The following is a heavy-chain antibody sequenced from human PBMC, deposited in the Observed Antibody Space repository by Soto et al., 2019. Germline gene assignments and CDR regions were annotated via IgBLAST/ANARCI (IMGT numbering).Heavy chain of an antibody. CDR2: ITSRSSAI. Sequence: GGSLRLSCTASGFTFSTYSMNWVRQAPGKGPEWVSYITSRSSAIYYADSVKGRFTISRDNAKNSLSLQMNDLSTEDTAFYYCARSSSGWAYFFDYWGQGTLVTVSS. CDR3: ARSSSGWAYFFDY. J-gene: IGHJ4*02. CDR1: GFTFSTYS. D-gene: IGHD6-19*01. V-gene: IGHV3-48*01.